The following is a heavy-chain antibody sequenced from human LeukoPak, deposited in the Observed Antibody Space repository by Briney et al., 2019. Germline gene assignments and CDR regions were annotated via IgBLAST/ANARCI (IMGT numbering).Heavy chain of an antibody. Sequence: SETLSLTCTVSGGSVSSGSYYWSWIRQPPGKGLEWIGYIYYSGSTNYNPSLKSRVTISVDTSKNQFSLKPSSVTAADTAVYYCARGISGVYVLWFDPWGQGTLVTVSS. CDR2: IYYSGST. CDR3: ARGISGVYVLWFDP. CDR1: GGSVSSGSYY. J-gene: IGHJ5*02. D-gene: IGHD5/OR15-5a*01. V-gene: IGHV4-61*01.